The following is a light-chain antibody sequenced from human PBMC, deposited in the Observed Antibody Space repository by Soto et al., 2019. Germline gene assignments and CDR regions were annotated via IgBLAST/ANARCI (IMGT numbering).Light chain of an antibody. CDR3: QQSHSAPFT. J-gene: IGKJ3*01. Sequence: DIQMTQSPFSLSASLGDRVTITCRASQSISDYLNWYQQKPGKGPKLLIFAASSLQVGVPSRCSGSGSGTDVTLTISSLQPEDVATYFCQQSHSAPFTFGPGTTVDIK. CDR1: QSISDY. CDR2: AAS. V-gene: IGKV1-39*01.